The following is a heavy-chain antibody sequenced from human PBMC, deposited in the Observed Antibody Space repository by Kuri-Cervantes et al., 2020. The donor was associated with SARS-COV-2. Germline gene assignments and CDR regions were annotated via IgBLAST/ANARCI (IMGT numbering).Heavy chain of an antibody. D-gene: IGHD5-18*01. CDR2: INPNSGGT. CDR3: ARGLDTAMAYYFDY. J-gene: IGHJ4*02. Sequence: ASVTVSCKASGYTFTGYYMHWVRQAPGQGLEWMGWINPNSGGTNYAQKFQGWVTMTRDTSISTAYMELSRLRSDDTAAYYCARGLDTAMAYYFDYWGQGTLVTVSS. V-gene: IGHV1-2*04. CDR1: GYTFTGYY.